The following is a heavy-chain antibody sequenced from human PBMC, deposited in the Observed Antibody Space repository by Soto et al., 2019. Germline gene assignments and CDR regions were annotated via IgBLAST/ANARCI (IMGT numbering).Heavy chain of an antibody. D-gene: IGHD3-10*01. V-gene: IGHV3-23*01. CDR3: AKRIGYGSGSYYKYYYYGMDV. CDR2: ISGSGGST. J-gene: IGHJ6*02. Sequence: GGSLRLSCAASGFTLSSYAMSWVRQAPGKGLEWVSAISGSGGSTYYADSVKGRFTISRDNSKNTLHLQMNSLRAEDTAVYYCAKRIGYGSGSYYKYYYYGMDVWGQGTTVTVSS. CDR1: GFTLSSYA.